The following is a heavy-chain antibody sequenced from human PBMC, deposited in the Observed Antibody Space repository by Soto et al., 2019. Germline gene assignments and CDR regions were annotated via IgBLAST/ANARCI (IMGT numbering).Heavy chain of an antibody. CDR2: IKEDGSEK. D-gene: IGHD2-15*01. Sequence: EVQLVESGGGLVQPGGSLRLSCAASGFTFSSYWMNWVRQAPGKGVEWVANIKEDGSEKNYVDSVKGRFIISRDNAKESLFLQMNSLRAEDTAVYYCARGQYGGKGYWGQGTLVTVSS. CDR1: GFTFSSYW. V-gene: IGHV3-7*03. CDR3: ARGQYGGKGY. J-gene: IGHJ4*02.